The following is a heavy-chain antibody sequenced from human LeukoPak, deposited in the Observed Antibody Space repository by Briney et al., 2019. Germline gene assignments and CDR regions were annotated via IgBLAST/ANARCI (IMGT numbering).Heavy chain of an antibody. Sequence: SVSVSSTLSVGTFSTYAISWVRRAPGQGLEWMGRIIPILGIANYAQKFQGRVTITADKSTSTAYMELSSLRSEDTAVYYCARVSHIVGATKGKRPYAFDIWGQGTMVTVSS. V-gene: IGHV1-69*04. CDR2: IIPILGIA. D-gene: IGHD1-26*01. J-gene: IGHJ3*02. CDR3: ARVSHIVGATKGKRPYAFDI. CDR1: VGTFSTYA.